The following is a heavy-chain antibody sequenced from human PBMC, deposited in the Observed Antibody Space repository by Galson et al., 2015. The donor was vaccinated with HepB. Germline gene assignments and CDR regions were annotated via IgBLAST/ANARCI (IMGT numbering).Heavy chain of an antibody. CDR2: ISSDESKK. CDR1: GVTFNSNA. CDR3: AKDQRFSYYYGLDV. J-gene: IGHJ6*02. D-gene: IGHD3-3*01. Sequence: SLRHGCAAGGVTFNSNARHGGRQAPGKGRNWLEVISSDESKKYYGDSVKGRFTISRDNSKNTLSLQMNSLRAEDTAVYYCAKDQRFSYYYGLDVWGQGTTVTVSS. V-gene: IGHV3-30*18.